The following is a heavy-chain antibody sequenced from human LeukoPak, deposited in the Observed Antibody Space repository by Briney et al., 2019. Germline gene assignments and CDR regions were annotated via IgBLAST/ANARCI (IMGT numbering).Heavy chain of an antibody. CDR1: GGSISSGGYS. V-gene: IGHV4-30-2*01. CDR2: IYHSGST. Sequence: PSETLSLTCAVSGGSISSGGYSWSWIRQPPGKGLEWIGYIYHSGSTYYNPSLKSRVTISVDRSKNQFSLKLSSVTAADTAVYYCARDPGGWFDPWGQGTLITVSS. CDR3: ARDPGGWFDP. D-gene: IGHD3-10*01. J-gene: IGHJ5*02.